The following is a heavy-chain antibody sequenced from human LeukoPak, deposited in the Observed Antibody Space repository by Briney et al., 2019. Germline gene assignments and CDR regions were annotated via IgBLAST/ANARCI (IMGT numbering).Heavy chain of an antibody. J-gene: IGHJ4*02. Sequence: SVKVSCKASGGTFSSYAISWVRQAPGQGLGWMGGIIPIFGTANYAQKFQGRVTITADESTSTAYMELSSLRSEDTAVYYCARSRGIPEYYFDYWGQGTLVTVSS. D-gene: IGHD2-21*01. CDR1: GGTFSSYA. CDR3: ARSRGIPEYYFDY. CDR2: IIPIFGTA. V-gene: IGHV1-69*13.